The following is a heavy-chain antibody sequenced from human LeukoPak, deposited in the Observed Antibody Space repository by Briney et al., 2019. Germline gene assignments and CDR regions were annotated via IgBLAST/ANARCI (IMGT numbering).Heavy chain of an antibody. D-gene: IGHD3-22*01. V-gene: IGHV3-30*18. CDR3: AKALSSGYYVDAFDI. CDR1: GFTFSSYG. CDR2: ISYDGSNK. Sequence: GGSLGLSCAASGFTFSSYGMHWDRQAPGKGLEWVAVISYDGSNKYYADSVKGRFTISRDNSKNTLYLQMNSLRAEDTAVYYCAKALSSGYYVDAFDIWGQGTMVTVSS. J-gene: IGHJ3*02.